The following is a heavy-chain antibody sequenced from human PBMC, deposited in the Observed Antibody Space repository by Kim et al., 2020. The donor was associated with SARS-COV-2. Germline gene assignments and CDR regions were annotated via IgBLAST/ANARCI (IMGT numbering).Heavy chain of an antibody. Sequence: SLRLSCAASGFTFDDYAMHWVRQAPGKGLEWVSGINWNSGNIGYADSVKGRFTISRDNAKSSLYLQMNSLRAEDTALYYCAKDTGYDSREGAFDIWGQGTMVTVSS. CDR3: AKDTGYDSREGAFDI. J-gene: IGHJ3*02. D-gene: IGHD3-22*01. CDR1: GFTFDDYA. CDR2: INWNSGNI. V-gene: IGHV3-9*01.